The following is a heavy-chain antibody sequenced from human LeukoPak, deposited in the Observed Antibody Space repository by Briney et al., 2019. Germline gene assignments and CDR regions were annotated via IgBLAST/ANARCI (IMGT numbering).Heavy chain of an antibody. CDR3: ARADSSSWFNYFDY. D-gene: IGHD6-13*01. J-gene: IGHJ4*02. V-gene: IGHV3-30*04. CDR1: GFTFSSFA. Sequence: GRSLRLSCAASGFTFSSFAMHWVRQAPGKGLEWVAVISNDGRYKYYADSVKGRVTISRDNSKNTLYLQMNGLRAEDTAVYFCARADSSSWFNYFDYWGQGTLVTVSP. CDR2: ISNDGRYK.